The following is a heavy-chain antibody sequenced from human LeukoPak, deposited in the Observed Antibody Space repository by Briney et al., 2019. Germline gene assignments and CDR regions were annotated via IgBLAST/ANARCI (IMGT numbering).Heavy chain of an antibody. D-gene: IGHD1-1*01. CDR3: AKYDNAFDI. CDR2: ISGSGGST. J-gene: IGHJ3*02. Sequence: GGSLRLSCTVSGFTLSSYEMSWVRQAPGKGLEWVSAISGSGGSTYYADSVKGRFTISRDNSKNTLYLQMNSLRAEDTAVYYCAKYDNAFDIWGQGTMVTVSS. V-gene: IGHV3-23*01. CDR1: GFTLSSYE.